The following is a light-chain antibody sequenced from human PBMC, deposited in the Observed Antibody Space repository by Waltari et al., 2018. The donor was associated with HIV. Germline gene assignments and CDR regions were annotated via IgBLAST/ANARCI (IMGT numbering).Light chain of an antibody. CDR3: AAWDDRHVV. Sequence: QSVLTQPPPASGTPGQRVTIYCSGSSSNIGSNYVYWYQQLPGTAPKLPIYRNNQRPSGVPYRFSGSKSGTSASLAISGLRSEDEADYYCAAWDDRHVVFGGGTKLTVL. CDR1: SSNIGSNY. J-gene: IGLJ2*01. V-gene: IGLV1-47*01. CDR2: RNN.